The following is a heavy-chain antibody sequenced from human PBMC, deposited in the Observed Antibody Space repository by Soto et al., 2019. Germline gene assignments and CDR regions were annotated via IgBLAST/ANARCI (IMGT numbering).Heavy chain of an antibody. Sequence: QVQLVQSGAEVKKPGASVKLSCKASGYSFTTFGIHWVRQAPGQRPEWMGWTNAGNGNTRSSQRFQGRITITGNTSANFVYMKLGALISEDPPVYYGARSWVPPYGSSPLCYPVDYWGQGTLVTVPS. CDR1: GYSFTTFG. CDR3: ARSWVPPYGSSPLCYPVDY. V-gene: IGHV1-3*01. J-gene: IGHJ4*02. CDR2: TNAGNGNT. D-gene: IGHD2-2*01.